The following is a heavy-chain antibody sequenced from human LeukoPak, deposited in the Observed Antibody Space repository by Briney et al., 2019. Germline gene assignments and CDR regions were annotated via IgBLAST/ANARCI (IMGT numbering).Heavy chain of an antibody. D-gene: IGHD3-22*01. Sequence: PSQTLSLTCTVSGGSISSGGYYWSWIRQHPGKGLEWIGYIYSSGSTYYNPSLKSRVTISVDTSKNQFSLKLSSVTAADTAVYYCARSAHTYSSGYYGYWGQGTLVTVSS. CDR1: GGSISSGGYY. CDR3: ARSAHTYSSGYYGY. V-gene: IGHV4-31*03. CDR2: IYSSGST. J-gene: IGHJ4*02.